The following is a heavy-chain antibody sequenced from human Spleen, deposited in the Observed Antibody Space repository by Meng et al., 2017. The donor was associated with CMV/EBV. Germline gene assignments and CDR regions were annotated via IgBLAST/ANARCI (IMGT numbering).Heavy chain of an antibody. D-gene: IGHD6-19*01. CDR2: ISSSSTI. Sequence: GESLRLSCAASGFTFSDYYMSWVRQAPGKGLEWVSSISSSSTIYYADSVKGRFTISRDNSKNTLYLQLNRLRAEDTAVYYCAKDLDSSGWYYFDYWGQGTLVTVSS. CDR3: AKDLDSSGWYYFDY. J-gene: IGHJ4*02. CDR1: GFTFSDYY. V-gene: IGHV3-69-1*01.